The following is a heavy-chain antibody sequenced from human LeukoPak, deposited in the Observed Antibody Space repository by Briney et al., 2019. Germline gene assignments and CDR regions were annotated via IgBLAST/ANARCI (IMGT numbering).Heavy chain of an antibody. Sequence: GESLKISCKGSGYSFTSYWIGWVRQMPGKGLEWMGIIYPGDSDTRYSPSFQGQVTISADKSISTAYLQWSSPKASATAMYYCARSIYGEAAAGYYWGQGTLVTVSS. D-gene: IGHD6-13*01. J-gene: IGHJ4*02. V-gene: IGHV5-51*01. CDR3: ARSIYGEAAAGYY. CDR1: GYSFTSYW. CDR2: IYPGDSDT.